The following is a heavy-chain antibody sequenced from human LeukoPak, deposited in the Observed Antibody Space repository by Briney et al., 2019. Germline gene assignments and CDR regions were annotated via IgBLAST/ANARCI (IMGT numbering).Heavy chain of an antibody. CDR1: GFTFSNCW. CDR3: ADVDTSA. V-gene: IGHV3-7*01. J-gene: IGHJ5*02. D-gene: IGHD6-19*01. CDR2: IIPDGSTK. Sequence: GGSLRLSCAASGFTFSNCWMSWVRQAPGKGLEWVASIIPDGSTKYYVDSVKGRFTISRDNAKNSLYLQLNSLRVEDSAVYYYADVDTSAWGQGTLVTVSS.